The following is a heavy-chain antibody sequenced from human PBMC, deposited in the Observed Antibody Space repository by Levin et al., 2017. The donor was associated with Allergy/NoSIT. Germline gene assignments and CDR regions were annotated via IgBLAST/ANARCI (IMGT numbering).Heavy chain of an antibody. CDR3: ARGFDVDY. Sequence: SETLSLTCTVSGGSITSYYWTWFRQPPGKGLEWIGHISDSGSTNYNPSLKSRATISIDTSQNQFSLNLYTVTAADATVYYCARGFDVDYWGQGTPVTVSS. V-gene: IGHV4-59*01. J-gene: IGHJ4*02. CDR2: ISDSGST. CDR1: GGSITSYY.